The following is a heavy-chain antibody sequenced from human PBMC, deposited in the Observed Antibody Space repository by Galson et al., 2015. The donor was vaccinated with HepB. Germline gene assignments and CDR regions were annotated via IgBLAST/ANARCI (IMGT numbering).Heavy chain of an antibody. CDR1: GGSIRNYY. V-gene: IGHV4-59*08. D-gene: IGHD1-14*01. J-gene: IGHJ5*02. Sequence: LSLTCTVSGGSIRNYYWSWIRQSPGKGLEWIGYIYFSGSTNYNPSLKSRVTISVDTSKNQFSLNLSSVTAADTAVYYCARQGTSWRYNWFDPWGQGTLVTVSS. CDR2: IYFSGST. CDR3: ARQGTSWRYNWFDP.